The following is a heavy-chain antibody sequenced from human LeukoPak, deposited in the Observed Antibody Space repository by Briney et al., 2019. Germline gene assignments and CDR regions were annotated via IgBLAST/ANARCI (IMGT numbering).Heavy chain of an antibody. Sequence: GASVKVSCKASGYTFTSYDINWVRQATGQGLEWMGWMNPNSGNTGYAQKFQGRVTMTRNTSISTAYMELSSLRSEDTAVYYCARVQWELLTPSRVRGDYYYYYMDVWGKGTTVTVSS. CDR1: GYTFTSYD. CDR2: MNPNSGNT. D-gene: IGHD1-26*01. CDR3: ARVQWELLTPSRVRGDYYYYYMDV. V-gene: IGHV1-8*01. J-gene: IGHJ6*03.